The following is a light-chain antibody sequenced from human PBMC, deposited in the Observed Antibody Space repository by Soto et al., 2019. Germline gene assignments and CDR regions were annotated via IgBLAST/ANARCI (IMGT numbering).Light chain of an antibody. J-gene: IGKJ1*01. CDR3: QQYGSSPWT. CDR2: DSS. Sequence: EIVLTQSPATLSLSPGERATLSCRASQSVSSNFLAWYQHKPGQAPRLLIYDSSSRATGIPDRFSGSGSGTDFTLSIIRLEPEDFAVYYCQQYGSSPWTFGQGTKVDIK. CDR1: QSVSSNF. V-gene: IGKV3-20*01.